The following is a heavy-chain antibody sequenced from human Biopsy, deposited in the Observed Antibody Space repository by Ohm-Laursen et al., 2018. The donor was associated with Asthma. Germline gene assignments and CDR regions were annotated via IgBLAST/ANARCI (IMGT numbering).Heavy chain of an antibody. CDR3: ARCQVGYSSGWSLLLKKIYYSGMDV. J-gene: IGHJ6*02. CDR2: IMTVFGTT. Sequence: SSVKVSCKAPGGTFSNFAISWVRQAPGQGLEWLGGIMTVFGTTNYAQKFQGRVTIPADESPSTAYMEVTSLRSEDKAIYYCARCQVGYSSGWSLLLKKIYYSGMDVWGQGTAVTVSS. CDR1: GGTFSNFA. D-gene: IGHD6-19*01. V-gene: IGHV1-69*01.